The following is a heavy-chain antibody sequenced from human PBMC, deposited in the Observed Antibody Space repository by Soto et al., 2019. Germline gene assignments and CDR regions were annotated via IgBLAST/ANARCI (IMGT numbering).Heavy chain of an antibody. Sequence: EVQLLDSGGGLVQPGGSLRLSCAASGFTFSTYAMAWVRQAPGKGLEWVSVIDGRGYSTYYADSVKGRFTISRDNFKNTLYLQMKSLRAEDTALYYCASFDFWSGYYRGYWGQGTLVTVSS. CDR3: ASFDFWSGYYRGY. V-gene: IGHV3-23*01. J-gene: IGHJ4*02. CDR2: IDGRGYST. CDR1: GFTFSTYA. D-gene: IGHD3-3*01.